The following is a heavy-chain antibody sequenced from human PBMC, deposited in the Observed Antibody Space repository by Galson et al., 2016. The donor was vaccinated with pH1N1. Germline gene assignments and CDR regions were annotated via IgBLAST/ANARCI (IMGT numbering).Heavy chain of an antibody. D-gene: IGHD2-8*02. CDR3: ARAPYSTGWDPEFDC. J-gene: IGHJ4*02. Sequence: SLRLSCAASEFSEFSFSNYCLNWVRQAPGKGLEWIASISSSSIHIKYADSVKGRFTISRDNGKFSAYLQMNNLRDDDTAVYYCARAPYSTGWDPEFDCWGPGTLVTVSS. CDR1: EFSEFSFSNYC. V-gene: IGHV3-21*01. CDR2: ISSSSIHI.